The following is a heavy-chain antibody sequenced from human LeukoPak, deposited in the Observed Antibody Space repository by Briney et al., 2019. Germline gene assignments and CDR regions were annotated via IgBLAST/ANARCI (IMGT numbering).Heavy chain of an antibody. CDR3: AKWLTYCDSISCSHFDY. J-gene: IGHJ4*02. V-gene: IGHV3-23*01. CDR1: GITFSNYA. Sequence: GGSLRLSCVAPGITFSNYAMSWVRQAPGKGLEWVSSISDNAGTTFSADSVKGRFTISRDNSKNTLYLQMNSLRAEDTALYYCAKWLTYCDSISCSHFDYWGQGTLVTVSS. D-gene: IGHD2-2*01. CDR2: ISDNAGTT.